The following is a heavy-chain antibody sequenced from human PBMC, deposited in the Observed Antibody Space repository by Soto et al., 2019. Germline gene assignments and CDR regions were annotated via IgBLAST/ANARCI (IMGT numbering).Heavy chain of an antibody. CDR3: ARDDGYYRLYDY. Sequence: VRVQESGPGLVKPSQTLSLTCTVSGGYISSGDYFWSWVRQPPGKGLEWIGYIYYTGSTSYNPSLKSRITMSVDTSKNQFSLKVSSVTAADTAVYFCARDDGYYRLYDYWGQGTLVTVSS. V-gene: IGHV4-30-4*01. CDR1: GGYISSGDYF. J-gene: IGHJ4*02. CDR2: IYYTGST. D-gene: IGHD3-3*01.